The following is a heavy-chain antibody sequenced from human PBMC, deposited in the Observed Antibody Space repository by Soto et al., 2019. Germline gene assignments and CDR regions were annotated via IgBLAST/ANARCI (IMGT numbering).Heavy chain of an antibody. D-gene: IGHD3-16*01. J-gene: IGHJ4*02. CDR1: GGSISSGAYY. CDR2: IYYDGST. Sequence: QVQLQESGPGLVKPSQTLSLTCTVSGGSISSGAYYWSWIRKHPGKGLEWIGYIYYDGSTYYNPSRKSRATPAVDTSKNQFSLRLTSVTAAETAVYFFAREGGDGLDYWGQGTLVTVSS. V-gene: IGHV4-31*03. CDR3: AREGGDGLDY.